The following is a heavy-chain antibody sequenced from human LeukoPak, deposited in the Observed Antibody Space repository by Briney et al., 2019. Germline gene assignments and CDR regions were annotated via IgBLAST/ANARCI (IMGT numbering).Heavy chain of an antibody. D-gene: IGHD2-21*01. CDR2: MSPADSDT. J-gene: IGHJ4*02. CDR3: ARRVIRGAHFFDY. Sequence: GESLKISCKGSGYSFTTYWIGWVRQMPGKDLEWMGIMSPADSDTRYSPSSQRRVTMSADKSVSTAYLQWSSLKASDTAIYYCARRVIRGAHFFDYWGQGTQVIVSS. V-gene: IGHV5-51*01. CDR1: GYSFTTYW.